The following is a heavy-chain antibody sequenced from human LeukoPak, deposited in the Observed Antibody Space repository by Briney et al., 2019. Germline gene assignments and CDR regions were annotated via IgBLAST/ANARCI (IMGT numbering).Heavy chain of an antibody. V-gene: IGHV5-51*01. Sequence: GESLKISCKGSGYSFTSYWIGWVRQMPGKGLEWMGIIYPGDSDTRYNPSFQGQVTISADKSISTAYLQWSSLKASDTAMYYCARGPPTSYGSGSYYNEHWFDPWGQGTLVTVSS. D-gene: IGHD3-10*01. CDR1: GYSFTSYW. CDR2: IYPGDSDT. CDR3: ARGPPTSYGSGSYYNEHWFDP. J-gene: IGHJ5*02.